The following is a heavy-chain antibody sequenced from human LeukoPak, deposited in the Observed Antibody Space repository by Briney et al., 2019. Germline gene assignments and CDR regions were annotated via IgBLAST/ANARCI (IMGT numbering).Heavy chain of an antibody. CDR3: AKGRYYDSSGYYYEDYFDY. D-gene: IGHD3-22*01. Sequence: PGGSLRLSCAASGFTFSSYAMSWVRQAPGKGLEWVSAISGSGGSTYYVDSVKGRFTISRDNSKNTLYLQMNSLRAEDTAVYYCAKGRYYDSSGYYYEDYFDYWGQGTPVTVSS. J-gene: IGHJ4*02. CDR2: ISGSGGST. V-gene: IGHV3-23*01. CDR1: GFTFSSYA.